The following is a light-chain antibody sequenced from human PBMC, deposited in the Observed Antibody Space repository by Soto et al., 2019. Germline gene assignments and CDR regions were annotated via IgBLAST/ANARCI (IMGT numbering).Light chain of an antibody. V-gene: IGKV2-24*01. J-gene: IGKJ2*01. Sequence: DIVMTQTPLSSPVTRGQPASISCKSSQSLVHSDGNTYLSWLHQRPGQPPRLLIYKVSHRLSGVPDRFSGSGAGTHFTLKISRVEAEDVGVYYCMQATQFPHYTFGQGT. CDR3: MQATQFPHYT. CDR2: KVS. CDR1: QSLVHSDGNTY.